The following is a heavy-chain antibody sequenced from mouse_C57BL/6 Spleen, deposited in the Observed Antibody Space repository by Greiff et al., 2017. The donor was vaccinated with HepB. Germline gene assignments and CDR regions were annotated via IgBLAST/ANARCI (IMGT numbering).Heavy chain of an antibody. CDR1: GYTFTSYW. J-gene: IGHJ2*01. V-gene: IGHV1-50*01. D-gene: IGHD1-1*01. CDR3: SYYYGSSPYYFDY. Sequence: QVQLQQPGAELVKPGASVKLSCKASGYTFTSYWMQWVKQRPGQGLEWIGEIDPSDSYTNSNQKFKGKATLTVDTSSSTAYMQRISLTSEDSAVYYCSYYYGSSPYYFDYWGQGTTLTVSS. CDR2: IDPSDSYT.